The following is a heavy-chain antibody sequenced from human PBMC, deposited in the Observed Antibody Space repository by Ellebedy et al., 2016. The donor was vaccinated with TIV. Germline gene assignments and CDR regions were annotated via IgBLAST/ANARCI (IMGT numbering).Heavy chain of an antibody. D-gene: IGHD1-26*01. J-gene: IGHJ4*02. Sequence: PGGSLRLSCAASGFRFSSYGIHWVRQAPGKGLEWVALIWYEGSYKYYGDSVKGRFPISRDDSKNTVYLQMNSLRADDTAIYHCARGPLGGTPRAFDSWGQGTLVTVSS. CDR2: IWYEGSYK. CDR3: ARGPLGGTPRAFDS. V-gene: IGHV3-33*01. CDR1: GFRFSSYG.